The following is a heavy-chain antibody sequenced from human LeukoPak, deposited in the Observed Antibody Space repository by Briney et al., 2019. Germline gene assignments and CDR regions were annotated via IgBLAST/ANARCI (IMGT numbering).Heavy chain of an antibody. D-gene: IGHD3-22*01. CDR2: ISSSSSYI. CDR3: ARVPSGARFTMIVDY. Sequence: PGGSLRLSCAASGFPFRSYSMNWVPQAPGKGLEGVSSISSSSSYIYYADSVKGRFTISRDNAKNSLYLQMNSLRAEDTAVYYCARVPSGARFTMIVDYWGQGTLVTVSS. V-gene: IGHV3-21*01. CDR1: GFPFRSYS. J-gene: IGHJ4*02.